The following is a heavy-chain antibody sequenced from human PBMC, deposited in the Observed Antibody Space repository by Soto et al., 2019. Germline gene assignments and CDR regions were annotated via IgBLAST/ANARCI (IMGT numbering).Heavy chain of an antibody. CDR1: GFTSSSYS. D-gene: IGHD3-22*01. CDR3: ARAMSGYYSDFYYGMDV. CDR2: ISSSSSTI. Sequence: PGGSLRLSCAASGFTSSSYSMNWVRQAPGKGLEWVSYISSSSSTIYYADSVKGRFTTSRDNAKNSLYLQMNSLRDEDTAVYYCARAMSGYYSDFYYGMDVWGQGTTVTVSS. J-gene: IGHJ6*02. V-gene: IGHV3-48*02.